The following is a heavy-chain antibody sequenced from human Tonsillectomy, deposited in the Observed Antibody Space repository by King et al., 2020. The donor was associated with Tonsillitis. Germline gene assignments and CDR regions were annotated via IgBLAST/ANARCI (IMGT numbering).Heavy chain of an antibody. CDR3: AKGGATKTGYHAPFDY. CDR2: ISGSGGST. CDR1: GFTFSSYA. V-gene: IGHV3-23*04. J-gene: IGHJ4*02. Sequence: VQLVESGGDLVQPGGSLRLSCAASGFTFSSYAMSWVRQAPGKGLEWISAISGSGGSTYYADSVKGRFTISRDNSKNTLYLQMNSLRAEDTAVYYCAKGGATKTGYHAPFDYWGQGTLVTVSS. D-gene: IGHD3-9*01.